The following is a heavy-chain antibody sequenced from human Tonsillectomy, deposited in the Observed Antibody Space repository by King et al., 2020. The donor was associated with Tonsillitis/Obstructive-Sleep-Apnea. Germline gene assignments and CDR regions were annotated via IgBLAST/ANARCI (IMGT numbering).Heavy chain of an antibody. V-gene: IGHV5-51*01. Sequence: VQLVESGAEVKKPGESLKISCKGSGYMFTSYWIGWVRQMPGKGLEWMGIIYPGDSDTRYSPSFQGQVTISADKSVSTAYLQWSSLKASDTAIYYCAREGGQGVIPNWFDPWGQGTLVTVSS. D-gene: IGHD3-16*02. J-gene: IGHJ5*02. CDR3: AREGGQGVIPNWFDP. CDR1: GYMFTSYW. CDR2: IYPGDSDT.